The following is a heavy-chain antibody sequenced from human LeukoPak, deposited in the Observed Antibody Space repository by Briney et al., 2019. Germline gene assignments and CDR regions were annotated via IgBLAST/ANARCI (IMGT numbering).Heavy chain of an antibody. CDR1: GYTFTGYY. CDR3: ARAGRVEDYGLLSCIN. V-gene: IGHV1-2*04. D-gene: IGHD2-2*01. Sequence: GASVTVSCMASGYTFTGYYMHWVRQAPGQGLEWMGWINPNSGGTNYAQKFQGWVTMTRNTSISTAYIELSRLRSDDTAVYYCARAGRVEDYGLLSCINWGQGTLVTVSS. CDR2: INPNSGGT. J-gene: IGHJ4*02.